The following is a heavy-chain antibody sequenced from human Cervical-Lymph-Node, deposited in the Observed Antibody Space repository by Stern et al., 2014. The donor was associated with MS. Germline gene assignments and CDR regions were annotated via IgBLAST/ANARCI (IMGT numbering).Heavy chain of an antibody. V-gene: IGHV3-30*04. CDR2: VSYDGGNK. Sequence: VQLVESGGGVVQPGRSLRLSCAASGFTFSTYAMHWVRQAPGKGLEWVAVVSYDGGNKYYADSVRGRFTISRDNSNNTLSLQMNSLRPEDTAVYYCAGAPLWWLRDYWGQGTLVTVSS. J-gene: IGHJ4*02. CDR3: AGAPLWWLRDY. D-gene: IGHD5-12*01. CDR1: GFTFSTYA.